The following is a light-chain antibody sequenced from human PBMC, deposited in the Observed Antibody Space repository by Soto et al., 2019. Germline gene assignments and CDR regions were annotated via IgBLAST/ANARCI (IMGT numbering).Light chain of an antibody. J-gene: IGKJ4*01. CDR1: QDINRY. CDR3: QQVDSYPLT. V-gene: IGKV1-9*01. CDR2: RAS. Sequence: IQLTKSPSFLSASVGDRVTITCRASQDINRYVAWYQQKSGQAPKLLIYRASNLRPGVPSRFSGSGSGTDFTLTISNLQPEDFATYHCQQVDSYPLTFGGGTQLESK.